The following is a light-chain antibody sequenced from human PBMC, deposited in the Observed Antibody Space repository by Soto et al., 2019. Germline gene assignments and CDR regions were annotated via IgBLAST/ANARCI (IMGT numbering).Light chain of an antibody. CDR2: GAS. Sequence: EIVLTQSPGTLSLSPGERVTLSCRASQSVGSTYLAWYQQKLGQAPRLLIYGASIRATGIPDRFSGSGSETDFTLTISRLEPEDFAVYYCQQYGTSPPLTFGGGTKVEI. CDR1: QSVGSTY. V-gene: IGKV3-20*01. CDR3: QQYGTSPPLT. J-gene: IGKJ4*01.